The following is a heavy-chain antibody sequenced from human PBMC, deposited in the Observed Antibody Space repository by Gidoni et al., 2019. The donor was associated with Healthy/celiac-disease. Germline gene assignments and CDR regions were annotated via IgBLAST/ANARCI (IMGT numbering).Heavy chain of an antibody. J-gene: IGHJ4*02. CDR2: IYHSGST. V-gene: IGHV4-38-2*02. Sequence: QVQLQESGPGLVKPSETLSLTCTVSGYSISSGYYWGWIRQPPGKGLEWIGSIYHSGSTYYNPSLKSRVTISVDTSKNQFSLKLSSVTAADTAVYYCARGTVTPNYWGQGTLVTVSS. D-gene: IGHD4-17*01. CDR3: ARGTVTPNY. CDR1: GYSISSGYY.